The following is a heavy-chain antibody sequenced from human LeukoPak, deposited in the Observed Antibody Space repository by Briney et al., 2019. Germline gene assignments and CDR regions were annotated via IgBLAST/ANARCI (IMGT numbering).Heavy chain of an antibody. V-gene: IGHV3-21*01. CDR2: ISSSSSYI. CDR1: GFTFSSYS. Sequence: PGGSLRLSCAASGFTFSSYSMNWARQAPGKGLEWVSSISSSSSYIYYADSVKGRFTISRDNAKNSLYLQMNSLRAEDTAVYYCARPDPYCSGGSCSFFDYWGQGTLVTVSS. J-gene: IGHJ4*02. D-gene: IGHD2-15*01. CDR3: ARPDPYCSGGSCSFFDY.